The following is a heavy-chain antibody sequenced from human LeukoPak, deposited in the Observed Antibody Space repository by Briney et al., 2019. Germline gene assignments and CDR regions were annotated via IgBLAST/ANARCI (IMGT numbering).Heavy chain of an antibody. CDR2: INPNSCGT. J-gene: IGHJ4*02. CDR1: GYTFTVYY. D-gene: IGHD2-21*02. V-gene: IGHV1-2*06. CDR3: ARDGKETADRNTALDY. Sequence: ASVKVSCKASGYTFTVYYIHWVRQAPGQGLEWMGRINPNSCGTNFAQMFRGRVTMTMDTSISTAYIELSRLSSDDTAVYYCARDGKETADRNTALDYWGQGSLVTVSP.